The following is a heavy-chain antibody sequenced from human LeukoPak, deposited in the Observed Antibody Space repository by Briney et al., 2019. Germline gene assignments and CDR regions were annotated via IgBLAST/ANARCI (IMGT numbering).Heavy chain of an antibody. D-gene: IGHD2-2*01. CDR2: IIPIFGTA. J-gene: IGHJ5*02. V-gene: IGHV1-69*01. Sequence: SVKVSCKASGGTFSSYAISWVRQAPGQGLEWMGGIIPIFGTANYAQKFQGRVTITADESTSTAYMELSSLRSEDTAVYYCARDLXYCSSTSCYGDSDWFXPXXQGTXXTVS. CDR1: GGTFSSYA. CDR3: ARDLXYCSSTSCYGDSDWFXP.